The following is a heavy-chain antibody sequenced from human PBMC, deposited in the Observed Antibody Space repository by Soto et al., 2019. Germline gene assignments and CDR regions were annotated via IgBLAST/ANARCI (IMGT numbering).Heavy chain of an antibody. V-gene: IGHV4-59*01. J-gene: IGHJ5*02. CDR2: IYYSGST. D-gene: IGHD6-13*01. Sequence: SETLSLTCTVSGGSISSYYWSWIRQPPGKGLEWIGYIYYSGSTNYNPSLKSRVTISVDTSKNQFSLKLSSVTAADTAVYYCARSYSSSCYVGWFAPWGQGTLVTVSS. CDR1: GGSISSYY. CDR3: ARSYSSSCYVGWFAP.